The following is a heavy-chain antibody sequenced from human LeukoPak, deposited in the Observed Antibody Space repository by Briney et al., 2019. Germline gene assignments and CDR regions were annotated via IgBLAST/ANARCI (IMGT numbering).Heavy chain of an antibody. CDR3: ARADGSGSYLLRDY. J-gene: IGHJ4*02. V-gene: IGHV3-48*01. CDR2: ISSSSSTI. D-gene: IGHD1-26*01. CDR1: GFTFSSYS. Sequence: GGSLRLSCAASGFTFSSYSMNWVRQAPGKGLEWVSYISSSSSTIYYADSVKGRFTISRDNAKNSLYLQMNSLRAEDTAVYYCARADGSGSYLLRDYWGQGTLVTVSS.